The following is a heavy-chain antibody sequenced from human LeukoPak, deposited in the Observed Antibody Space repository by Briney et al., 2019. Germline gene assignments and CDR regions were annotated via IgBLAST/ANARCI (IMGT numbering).Heavy chain of an antibody. D-gene: IGHD4-17*01. CDR2: INAGNGNT. J-gene: IGHJ4*02. CDR3: ARDSFRDYDPPVDY. CDR1: GYTFTSYA. V-gene: IGHV1-3*01. Sequence: GASVKVSCKASGYTFTSYAMHWVRQAPGQRLEWMGWINAGNGNTKYSQKFQGRVTITRDTSASTAYMGLSSLRSEDTAVYYCARDSFRDYDPPVDYWGQGTLVTVSS.